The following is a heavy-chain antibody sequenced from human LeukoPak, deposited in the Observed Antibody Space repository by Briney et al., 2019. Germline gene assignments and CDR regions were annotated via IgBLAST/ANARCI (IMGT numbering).Heavy chain of an antibody. D-gene: IGHD3-10*01. CDR2: IYSGGST. Sequence: GGSLRLSCAVSGFTVRSNYMSWVRQAPGKGLEWVSAIYSGGSTYYADSVKGGFTISRDNSNNTLFLQMNSLRAEDTAVYYCAREKYFTMGRGVTSFWFDPWGQGTLVTVSS. CDR1: GFTVRSNY. J-gene: IGHJ5*02. V-gene: IGHV3-53*01. CDR3: AREKYFTMGRGVTSFWFDP.